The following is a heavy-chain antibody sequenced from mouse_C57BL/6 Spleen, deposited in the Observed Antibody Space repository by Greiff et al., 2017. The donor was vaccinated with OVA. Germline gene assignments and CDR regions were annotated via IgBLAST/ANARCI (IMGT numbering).Heavy chain of an antibody. CDR2: IYPGDGDT. Sequence: VKLQQSGPELVKPGASVKISCKASGYAFSSSWMNWVKQRPGKGLEWIGRIYPGDGDTNYNGKFKGKATLTADKSSSTAYMQLSSLTSEDSAVYFCARGHYYYGSSPYYYAMDYWGQGTSVTVSS. V-gene: IGHV1-82*01. CDR1: GYAFSSSW. CDR3: ARGHYYYGSSPYYYAMDY. J-gene: IGHJ4*01. D-gene: IGHD1-1*01.